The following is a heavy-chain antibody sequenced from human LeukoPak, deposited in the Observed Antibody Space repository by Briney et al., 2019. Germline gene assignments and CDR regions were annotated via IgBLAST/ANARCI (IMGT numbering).Heavy chain of an antibody. J-gene: IGHJ3*02. V-gene: IGHV4-31*03. CDR2: IFYNGNT. Sequence: SETLSLTCTVSGGSISIGGYYWSWIRQHPGKGLEWIGYIFYNGNTYYNPSLKSRLTISGDTSENQSSLKLSSVTAADTAVYYCVRNFDSYNAFDIWGQGTMVTVSS. D-gene: IGHD3-22*01. CDR3: VRNFDSYNAFDI. CDR1: GGSISIGGYY.